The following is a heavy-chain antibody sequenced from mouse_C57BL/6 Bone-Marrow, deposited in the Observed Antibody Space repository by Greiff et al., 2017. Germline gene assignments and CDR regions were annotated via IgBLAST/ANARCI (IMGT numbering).Heavy chain of an antibody. V-gene: IGHV1-64*01. J-gene: IGHJ4*01. Sequence: QVHVKQPGAELVKPGASLKLSCKASGYTFTSYWFHWVKQRPGQGLEWIGMIHPNSGSTNYNEKFKSKATLTVDKSSSTAYMQLSSLTSEDSAVYYCARFSHYYGSSYYAMDYWGQGTSVTVSS. D-gene: IGHD1-1*01. CDR2: IHPNSGST. CDR3: ARFSHYYGSSYYAMDY. CDR1: GYTFTSYW.